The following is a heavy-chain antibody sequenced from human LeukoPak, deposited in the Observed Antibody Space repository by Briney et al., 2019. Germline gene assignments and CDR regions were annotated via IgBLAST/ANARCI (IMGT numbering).Heavy chain of an antibody. CDR2: IIPIFGTA. Sequence: SVKVSCKASGGTFSSCAISWVRQAPGQGLEWMGGIIPIFGTANYAQKLQGRVTITADESTSTAYMELSSLRSEDTAVYYRARTRGGDYVLDYWGQGTLVTVSS. V-gene: IGHV1-69*13. D-gene: IGHD4-17*01. J-gene: IGHJ4*02. CDR1: GGTFSSCA. CDR3: ARTRGGDYVLDY.